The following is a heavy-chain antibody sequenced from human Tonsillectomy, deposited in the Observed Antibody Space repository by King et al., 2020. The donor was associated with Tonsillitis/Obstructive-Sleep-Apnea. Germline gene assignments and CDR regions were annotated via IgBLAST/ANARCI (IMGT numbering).Heavy chain of an antibody. CDR1: GLTFDDYA. V-gene: IGHV3-9*01. CDR3: AKGRDFYYMDV. Sequence: VQLAESGGGLAQPGRSLRVSCTASGLTFDDYAMHWVRQAPGKGLEWVSGISWNSGSVGYADSVKGRFTISRDNAKNSLYLQMNSLRAEDTALYYCAKGRDFYYMDVWGKGTTVTVSS. J-gene: IGHJ6*03. CDR2: ISWNSGSV.